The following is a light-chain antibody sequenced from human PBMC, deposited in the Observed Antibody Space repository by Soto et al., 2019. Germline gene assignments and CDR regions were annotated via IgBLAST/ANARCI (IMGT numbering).Light chain of an antibody. CDR2: GAS. V-gene: IGKV3-20*01. Sequence: EIVLTQSPGTLSLSPGERATLSCRASQSVSSSYLAWYQQKPGQAPRLLIYGASSRATGIPDRFSGSGSGTDFTLTNSRLEPEDFAVYYCQQYGSSPRVLTFGGGTKVEIK. CDR3: QQYGSSPRVLT. J-gene: IGKJ4*01. CDR1: QSVSSSY.